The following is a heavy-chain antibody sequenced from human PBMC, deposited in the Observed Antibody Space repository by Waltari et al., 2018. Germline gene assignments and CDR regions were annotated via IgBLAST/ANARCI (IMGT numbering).Heavy chain of an antibody. Sequence: KPSETLSLTCAVSGYSISSGYYWGWIRQTPGKGLEWIGSTYNNGNTYYNPSLKSRVTISVDTSKNQCSLRLSSVTAADTAVYYCARQSSYGSGSGLDVWGQGTTVTVSS. CDR2: TYNNGNT. CDR1: GYSISSGYY. D-gene: IGHD3-10*01. V-gene: IGHV4-38-2*01. J-gene: IGHJ6*02. CDR3: ARQSSYGSGSGLDV.